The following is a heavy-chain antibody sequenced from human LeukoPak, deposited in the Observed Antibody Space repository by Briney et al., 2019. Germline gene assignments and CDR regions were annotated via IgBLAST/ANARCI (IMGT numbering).Heavy chain of an antibody. CDR2: IYPGDSDT. CDR1: GYSFTSYW. CDR3: ARLVPAGYSVAGRFDY. V-gene: IGHV5-51*01. D-gene: IGHD6-19*01. Sequence: GESLKISCKGSGYSFTSYWIGWVRQMPGKGLEWMGIIYPGDSDTRYSPSFQGQVTISADKSISTAYLQWSSLKASDTAMYYCARLVPAGYSVAGRFDYWGQGTLVTVSS. J-gene: IGHJ4*02.